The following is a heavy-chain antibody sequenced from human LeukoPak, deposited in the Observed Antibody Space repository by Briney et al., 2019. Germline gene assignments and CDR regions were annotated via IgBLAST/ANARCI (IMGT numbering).Heavy chain of an antibody. D-gene: IGHD6-19*01. CDR3: ARGRLGSGRGY. V-gene: IGHV4-34*01. J-gene: IGHJ4*02. CDR2: INHSGST. CDR1: GGSSSGYY. Sequence: PSETLSLTCAVYGGSSSGYYWSWIRQPPGKGLEWIGEINHSGSTNYNPSLKSRVTISVDTSKNQFSLKLSSVTAADTAVYYCARGRLGSGRGYWGQGTLVTVSS.